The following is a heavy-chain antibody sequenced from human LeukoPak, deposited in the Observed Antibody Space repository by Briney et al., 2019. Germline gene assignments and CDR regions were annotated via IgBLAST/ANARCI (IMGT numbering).Heavy chain of an antibody. V-gene: IGHV4-61*02. CDR2: ISASGST. D-gene: IGHD3-16*01. CDR3: ARASPDVMH. CDR1: GGSISGGSYS. J-gene: IGHJ4*02. Sequence: SQTLSLTCTVSGGSISGGSYSWSWIRQTAGKGLEWIWRISASGSTNYNPSLRSRVSISVDTSKSQFSLKLSSVTAADTAVYYCARASPDVMHWGQGTLVTVSS.